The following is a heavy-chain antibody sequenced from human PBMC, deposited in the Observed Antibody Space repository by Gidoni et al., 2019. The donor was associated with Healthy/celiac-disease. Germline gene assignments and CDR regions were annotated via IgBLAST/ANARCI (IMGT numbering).Heavy chain of an antibody. J-gene: IGHJ4*02. D-gene: IGHD6-19*01. V-gene: IGHV3-33*01. CDR1: GFTSRSFG. CDR3: ARDGGSGWYLFDY. Sequence: QVQLVESGGGVVQPGRSRRLSCAASGFTSRSFGMHWVRQAPGKGLEWVAVIWYDGSSKYYADSVKGRFTISRDNSKNTLYLQMNSLRAEDTAVYYCARDGGSGWYLFDYWGQGILVTVSS. CDR2: IWYDGSSK.